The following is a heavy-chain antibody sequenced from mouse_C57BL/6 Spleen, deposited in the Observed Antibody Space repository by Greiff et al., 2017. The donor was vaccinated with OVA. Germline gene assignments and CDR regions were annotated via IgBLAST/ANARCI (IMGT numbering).Heavy chain of an antibody. CDR3: ARSSFYYGSTDY. Sequence: EVQLQQSGGGLVQPGGSLSLSCAASGFTFTDYYMSWVRQPPGKALEWLGFIRNKANGYTTEYSASVKGRFTISRDNSQSILYLQMNALRAEDSATYYCARSSFYYGSTDYWGQGTTLTVSS. J-gene: IGHJ2*01. CDR1: GFTFTDYY. CDR2: IRNKANGYTT. V-gene: IGHV7-3*01. D-gene: IGHD1-1*01.